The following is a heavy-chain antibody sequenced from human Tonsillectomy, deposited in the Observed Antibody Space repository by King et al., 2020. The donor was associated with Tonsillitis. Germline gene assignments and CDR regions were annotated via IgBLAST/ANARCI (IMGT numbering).Heavy chain of an antibody. CDR1: GYSFTSYW. J-gene: IGHJ4*02. Sequence: VQLVESGAEVKKPGESLRISCKGSGYSFTSYWISWVRQMPGKGLEWMGRIDPYDSYTNYSPSFQGHVTISADKSISTAYLQWSSLKASDTAMFYCARHVAGGQLAFDYWGQGTLVTVSS. CDR3: ARHVAGGQLAFDY. V-gene: IGHV5-10-1*03. D-gene: IGHD6-6*01. CDR2: IDPYDSYT.